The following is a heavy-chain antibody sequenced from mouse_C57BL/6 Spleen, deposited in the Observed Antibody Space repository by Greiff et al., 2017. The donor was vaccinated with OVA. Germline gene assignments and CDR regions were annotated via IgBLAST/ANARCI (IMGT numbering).Heavy chain of an antibody. Sequence: EVMLVESGGGLVKPGGSLKLSCAASGFTFSSYAMSWVRQTPEKRLEWVATISDGGSYTYYPDNVKGRFTISRDNAKNNLYLQMSHLKSEDTAMYYCARDYYGSPLFDYWGQGTTLTVSS. V-gene: IGHV5-4*03. D-gene: IGHD1-1*01. CDR3: ARDYYGSPLFDY. CDR2: ISDGGSYT. CDR1: GFTFSSYA. J-gene: IGHJ2*01.